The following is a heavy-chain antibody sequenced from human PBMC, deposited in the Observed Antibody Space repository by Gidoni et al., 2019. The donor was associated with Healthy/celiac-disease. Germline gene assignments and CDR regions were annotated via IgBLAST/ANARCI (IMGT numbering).Heavy chain of an antibody. CDR1: AGSFSGYY. V-gene: IGHV4-34*01. CDR2: INHSGST. Sequence: QLQLQQCGAGLLKPPETLSLTCAVHAGSFSGYYWSWIRQPPGKGLEWIGEINHSGSTNYSPSLKSRVTISVDTSKNQFSLKLSSVTAADTAVYYCARWVGVVVPAARRFDPWGQGTLVTVSS. D-gene: IGHD2-2*01. J-gene: IGHJ5*02. CDR3: ARWVGVVVPAARRFDP.